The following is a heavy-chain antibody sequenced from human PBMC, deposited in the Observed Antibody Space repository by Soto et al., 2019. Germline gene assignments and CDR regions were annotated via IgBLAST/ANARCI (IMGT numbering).Heavy chain of an antibody. CDR2: ISSSSYI. V-gene: IGHV3-21*01. Sequence: GGSLRLSCAASGFTFSSYSMNWVRQAPGKGLEWVSSISSSSYIYYADSVKGRFTISRDNAKNSLYLQMNSLRAEDTAVYYCARVRATDGAFDIWGQGTMVTVSS. J-gene: IGHJ3*02. D-gene: IGHD1-26*01. CDR1: GFTFSSYS. CDR3: ARVRATDGAFDI.